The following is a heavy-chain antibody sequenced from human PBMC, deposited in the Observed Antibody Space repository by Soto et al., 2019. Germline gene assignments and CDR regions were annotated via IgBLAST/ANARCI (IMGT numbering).Heavy chain of an antibody. CDR3: AGGGYKLLGAYYYYYYGMDV. V-gene: IGHV1-69*13. J-gene: IGHJ6*02. D-gene: IGHD5-12*01. CDR1: GGTFSSYA. Sequence: SVKVSCKASGGTFSSYAISWVRQAPGQGLEWMGGIIPIFGTANYAQKFQGRVTITADESTSTAYMELSSLRSEDTAVYYCAGGGYKLLGAYYYYYYGMDVWGQGTLVTVSS. CDR2: IIPIFGTA.